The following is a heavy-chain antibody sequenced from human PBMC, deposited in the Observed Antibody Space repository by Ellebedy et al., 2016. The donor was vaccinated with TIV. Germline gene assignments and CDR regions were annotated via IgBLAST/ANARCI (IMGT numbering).Heavy chain of an antibody. V-gene: IGHV3-30*02. CDR2: INFYGSKL. D-gene: IGHD2/OR15-2a*01. CDR3: ATESGHSFRQSLEC. J-gene: IGHJ4*02. CDR1: QFTFPFHG. Sequence: PGGSLRLSCTVSQFTFPFHGMHWVRQAPGRGLEWVSFINFYGSKLSYATSVKCRFTISRDISQNTLYLQMNSLRVEDTALYFCATESGHSFRQSLECWGQGTLVTVSS.